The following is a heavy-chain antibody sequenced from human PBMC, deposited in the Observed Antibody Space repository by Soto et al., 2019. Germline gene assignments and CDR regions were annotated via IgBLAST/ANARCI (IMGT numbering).Heavy chain of an antibody. CDR1: GFTFSSYS. D-gene: IGHD6-6*01. J-gene: IGHJ3*02. V-gene: IGHV3-21*01. Sequence: EVQLVESGGGLVKPGGSLRLSCAASGFTFSSYSMNWVRQAPGKGLEWVSSISSSSSYIYYADSVKGRFTISRDNAKNSRDLQMNSLRDDDTAVYYCARGEGYSSASGSFAFDIWGQGTMVTVSS. CDR3: ARGEGYSSASGSFAFDI. CDR2: ISSSSSYI.